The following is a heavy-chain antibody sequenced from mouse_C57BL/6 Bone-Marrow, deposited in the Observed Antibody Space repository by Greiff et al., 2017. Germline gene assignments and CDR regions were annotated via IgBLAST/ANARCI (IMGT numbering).Heavy chain of an antibody. V-gene: IGHV1-50*01. Sequence: VQLQQPGAELVKPGASVKLSCKASGYTFTSYWMQWVKQRPGQGLEWIGEIAPSDSYTNYNQKFKGKAPLTVDTSSSTAYMQLSSLTSEDSAVYDCARDGYHWYFDVWGTGTTVTVSS. D-gene: IGHD2-3*01. J-gene: IGHJ1*03. CDR1: GYTFTSYW. CDR3: ARDGYHWYFDV. CDR2: IAPSDSYT.